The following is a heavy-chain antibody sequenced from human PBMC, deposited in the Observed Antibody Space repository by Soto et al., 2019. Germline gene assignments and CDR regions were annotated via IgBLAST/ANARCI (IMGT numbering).Heavy chain of an antibody. Sequence: SETLSLTCNSSGGPLSSFYYSWIRQAPGKGLEWIGYIYYTGSTNYNPSLKSRVTMSVDTSKNQSSLKLTSVTAADTAVYFCAVTRGGAHPHDIWGQGTMVTVSS. V-gene: IGHV4-59*01. CDR3: AVTRGGAHPHDI. CDR2: IYYTGST. CDR1: GGPLSSFY. J-gene: IGHJ3*02. D-gene: IGHD2-21*02.